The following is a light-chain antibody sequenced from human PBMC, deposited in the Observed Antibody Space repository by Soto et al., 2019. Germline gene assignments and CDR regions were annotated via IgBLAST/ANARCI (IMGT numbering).Light chain of an antibody. V-gene: IGLV2-14*01. Sequence: QSALTQPASVSGSPGQSITISCTGTSSDVGAYYYVSWYQQHPGVAPKLMIYEVSNRPSGVSNRFSGSKSGNTASLTISGLQAEDEADYYCTSYTNSPNFGWVFGGGTKLTVL. CDR3: TSYTNSPNFGWV. CDR1: SSDVGAYYY. CDR2: EVS. J-gene: IGLJ3*02.